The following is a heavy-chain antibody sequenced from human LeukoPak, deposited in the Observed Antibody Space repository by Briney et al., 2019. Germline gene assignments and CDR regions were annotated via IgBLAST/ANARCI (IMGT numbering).Heavy chain of an antibody. CDR1: GDTLRELP. V-gene: IGHV1-24*01. D-gene: IGHD3-3*01. CDR2: FDPENAEI. J-gene: IGHJ4*02. Sequence: ASVKVSCKLSGDTLRELPIQWVRQAGGKGLEWMAGFDPENAEIVYAQKFQGRVTMTEDTSTNTAYMELTSLTSDDTALYYCATRGSDFWSGFDFWGQGTQVTVSS. CDR3: ATRGSDFWSGFDF.